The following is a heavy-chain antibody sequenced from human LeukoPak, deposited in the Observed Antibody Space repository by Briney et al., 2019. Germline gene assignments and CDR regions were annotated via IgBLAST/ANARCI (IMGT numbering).Heavy chain of an antibody. CDR3: ANPDSSGFYFSVRFDF. J-gene: IGHJ4*02. CDR2: MIGRGDNT. Sequence: PGGSLRLSCTASGFTFSSYAMSWVRQAPGKGLEWVSTMIGRGDNTYYADSVKGRFTVSRDNSNNVLYLQMNSLRVEDTAVYYCANPDSSGFYFSVRFDFWGQGTLVTVSS. V-gene: IGHV3-23*01. D-gene: IGHD3-22*01. CDR1: GFTFSSYA.